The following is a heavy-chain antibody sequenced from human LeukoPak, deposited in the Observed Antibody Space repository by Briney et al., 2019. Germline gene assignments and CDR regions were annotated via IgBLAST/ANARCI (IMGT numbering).Heavy chain of an antibody. V-gene: IGHV1-46*01. CDR2: INPSGGST. D-gene: IGHD2-15*01. CDR1: GYTFISYY. J-gene: IGHJ6*03. Sequence: ASVKVSCKASGYTFISYYMHWVRQAPGQGLEWMGIINPSGGSTSYAQKFQGRVTMTRDTSTSTVYMELSSLRSEDTAVYYCARSTGGSNYYYYYMDVWGKGTTVTVSS. CDR3: ARSTGGSNYYYYYMDV.